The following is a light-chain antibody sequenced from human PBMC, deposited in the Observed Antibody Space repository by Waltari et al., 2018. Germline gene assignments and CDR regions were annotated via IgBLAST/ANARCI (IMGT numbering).Light chain of an antibody. Sequence: QSALTQPPSASGSPGQSVAISCTGTSSDIGRYNLVSWYQQHPGKAPKLIIYEVSKRPSGVPDRFSGSNAGNTASLTVSGLQAEDEADYYCSSHGGSNNFYVFGTGTEVTVL. CDR1: SSDIGRYNL. J-gene: IGLJ1*01. CDR3: SSHGGSNNFYV. V-gene: IGLV2-8*01. CDR2: EVS.